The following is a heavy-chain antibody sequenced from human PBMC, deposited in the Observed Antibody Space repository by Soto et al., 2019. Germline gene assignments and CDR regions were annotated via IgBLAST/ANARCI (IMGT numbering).Heavy chain of an antibody. V-gene: IGHV1-8*01. CDR3: ARSPTILPVYYYYYYMDV. J-gene: IGHJ6*03. CDR1: GYTFTSYD. CDR2: MNPNSGNT. Sequence: ASVKVSCKASGYTFTSYDINWVRQATGQGLEWMGWMNPNSGNTGYAQKFQGRVTMTRNTSISTAYMELSSLRSEDTAVYYCARSPTILPVYYYYYYMDVWGKGTTVTV. D-gene: IGHD3-3*01.